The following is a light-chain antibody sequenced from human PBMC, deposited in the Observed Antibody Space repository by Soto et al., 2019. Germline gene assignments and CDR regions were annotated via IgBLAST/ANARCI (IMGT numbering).Light chain of an antibody. J-gene: IGLJ2*01. CDR2: DVN. Sequence: QSALTQPASVSGSPGQSITISCTGTSSDIGAYNFVSWYQQHPGKAPKLMLYDVNIRPSGVSNRFSGSKSGHTASLTISGLQAEDEADYYCTSWTTSTTMIFGGGTHLTVL. V-gene: IGLV2-14*03. CDR1: SSDIGAYNF. CDR3: TSWTTSTTMI.